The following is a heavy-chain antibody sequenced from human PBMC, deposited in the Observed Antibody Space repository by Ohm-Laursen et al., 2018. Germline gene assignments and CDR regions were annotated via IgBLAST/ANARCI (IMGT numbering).Heavy chain of an antibody. D-gene: IGHD3-22*01. CDR3: ARSWGVDSSGYHYDAFDI. CDR2: IISDGSST. V-gene: IGHV3-74*01. Sequence: GSLRLSCAASGFTFNNYWMHWVRQAPGKGLVWVSRIISDGSSTNYADSVKGRFTISRDNANNTLYLQMNSLRAEDTAVYYCARSWGVDSSGYHYDAFDIWGQGTMVTVSS. J-gene: IGHJ3*02. CDR1: GFTFNNYW.